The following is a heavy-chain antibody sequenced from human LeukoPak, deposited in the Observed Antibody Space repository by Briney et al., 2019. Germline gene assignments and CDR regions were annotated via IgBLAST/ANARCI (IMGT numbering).Heavy chain of an antibody. CDR3: ARLAGATPFDY. CDR1: GGSISSSSYY. Sequence: SETLSLTCTVSGGSISSSSYYWGWIRQPPGKGLEWIGSIYHSGSTYYNPSLKSRVTISVDTSKNQFSLKLSSVTAADTAVYYCARLAGATPFDYWGQGTLVTVSS. V-gene: IGHV4-39*07. D-gene: IGHD1-26*01. CDR2: IYHSGST. J-gene: IGHJ4*02.